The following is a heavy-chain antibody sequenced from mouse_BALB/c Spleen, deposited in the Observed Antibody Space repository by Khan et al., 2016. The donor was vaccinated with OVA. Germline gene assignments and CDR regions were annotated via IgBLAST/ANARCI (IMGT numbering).Heavy chain of an antibody. V-gene: IGHV1-39*01. CDR1: GYSFTGYN. Sequence: EVQLQESGPELEKPGASVKISCKASGYSFTGYNMNWVKQSNGKSLEWIGNIDPYYGGATYNQKFKGKATLTVNKSSSPAYMQLKSLTSEDSAVYDWTRGYGNYVRYYFDYGGQGTTLTVSS. CDR3: TRGYGNYVRYYFDY. J-gene: IGHJ2*01. CDR2: IDPYYGGA. D-gene: IGHD2-10*02.